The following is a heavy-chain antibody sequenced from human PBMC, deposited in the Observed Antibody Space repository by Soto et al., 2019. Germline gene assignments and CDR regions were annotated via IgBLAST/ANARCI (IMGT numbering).Heavy chain of an antibody. J-gene: IGHJ6*02. V-gene: IGHV3-53*01. CDR3: ARDRMVIGTDV. D-gene: IGHD3-10*01. Sequence: GGSLRLSCAASGFTVSSNYMAWVRQAPGKGPEWVSVIYSGGSTYYADSVKGRFTISRDNSKNTLYLQMNSLRAEDTAVYYCARDRMVIGTDVWGQGTTVTVS. CDR1: GFTVSSNY. CDR2: IYSGGST.